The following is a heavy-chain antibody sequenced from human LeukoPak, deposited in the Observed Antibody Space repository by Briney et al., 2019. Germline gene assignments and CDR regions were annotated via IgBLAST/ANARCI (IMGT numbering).Heavy chain of an antibody. Sequence: PSETLSLTCTVSGGSISSDSYYWAWIRQPRGKGLEWIASIYYSGSTYYNPSLKSRVTISVDTSRNQFSLKLSSVTAADTAVYYCASLAVAGLSEGYWGQGTLVIVSS. V-gene: IGHV4-39*01. CDR3: ASLAVAGLSEGY. D-gene: IGHD6-19*01. CDR1: GGSISSDSYY. CDR2: IYYSGST. J-gene: IGHJ4*02.